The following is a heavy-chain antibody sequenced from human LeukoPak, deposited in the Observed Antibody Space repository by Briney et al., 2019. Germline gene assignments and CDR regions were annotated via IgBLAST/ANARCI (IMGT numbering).Heavy chain of an antibody. Sequence: PSETLSLTCTVSGGSISSYYWSWIRQPPGKGLEWIGYIYYSGSTNYNPSLKSRVTISVDTSKNQFSLKLSSVTAADTAVYYCAREGVAGFPFDYWGQGTLVTVSS. CDR2: IYYSGST. CDR3: AREGVAGFPFDY. CDR1: GGSISSYY. D-gene: IGHD6-19*01. J-gene: IGHJ4*02. V-gene: IGHV4-59*01.